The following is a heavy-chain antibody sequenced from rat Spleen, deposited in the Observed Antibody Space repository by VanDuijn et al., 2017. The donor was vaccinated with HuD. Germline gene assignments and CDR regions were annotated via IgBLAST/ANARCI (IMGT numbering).Heavy chain of an antibody. CDR1: GFTFSNYG. Sequence: EVQLVESGGGLVQPGRSLKLSCAASGFTFSNYGMHWIRQAPTKGLEWVASISPSGGSTYYRDSVKGRFTISRDNAKSTLYLQMDSLRSEDTATYYCATNYGGPYYFDYWGQGVMVTVSS. D-gene: IGHD1-11*01. J-gene: IGHJ2*01. V-gene: IGHV5-19*01. CDR2: ISPSGGST. CDR3: ATNYGGPYYFDY.